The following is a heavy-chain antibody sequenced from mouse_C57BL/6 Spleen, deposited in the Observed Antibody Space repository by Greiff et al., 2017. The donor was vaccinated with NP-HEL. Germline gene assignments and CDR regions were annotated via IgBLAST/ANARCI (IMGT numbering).Heavy chain of an antibody. V-gene: IGHV1-64*01. J-gene: IGHJ2*01. Sequence: QVQLQQSGAELVKPGASVKLSCKASGYTFTSYWMHWVKQRPGQGLEWIGMIHPNSGSTNYNEKFKSKATLTVDKSSSTAYMQLSSLTSEDSAVYYCARSGHYYGSSPHFDYWGQGTTLTVSS. CDR3: ARSGHYYGSSPHFDY. CDR2: IHPNSGST. CDR1: GYTFTSYW. D-gene: IGHD1-1*01.